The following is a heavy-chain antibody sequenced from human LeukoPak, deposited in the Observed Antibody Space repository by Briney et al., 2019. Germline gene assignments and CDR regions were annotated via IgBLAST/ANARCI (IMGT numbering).Heavy chain of an antibody. CDR1: GFTFSRNS. J-gene: IGHJ3*02. D-gene: IGHD1-26*01. V-gene: IGHV3-21*01. Sequence: GGSLRLSCAASGFTFSRNSMNWVRQAPGKGLEWVSSISTSSSYIYYADSVKGRFTISRHNAKNSLYLQMNSLRAEDTAVYYCARGRQNSGSYSDAFDIWGQGTMVTVSS. CDR2: ISTSSSYI. CDR3: ARGRQNSGSYSDAFDI.